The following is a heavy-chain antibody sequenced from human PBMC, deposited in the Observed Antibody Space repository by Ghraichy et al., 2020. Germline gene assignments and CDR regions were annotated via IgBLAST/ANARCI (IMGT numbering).Heavy chain of an antibody. CDR3: ATFRDYDFWSGYYSGVSWFDP. D-gene: IGHD3-3*01. J-gene: IGHJ5*02. V-gene: IGHV4-39*01. CDR1: GGSISSRSYY. Sequence: SQTLSLTCTVSGGSISSRSYYWGWIRHPPGKGLEWIGSICYSGSTYYTPSLKSRVTISIDTSKNQFSLKLSSVTAADTAVYYCATFRDYDFWSGYYSGVSWFDPWGQGNLVTVSS. CDR2: ICYSGST.